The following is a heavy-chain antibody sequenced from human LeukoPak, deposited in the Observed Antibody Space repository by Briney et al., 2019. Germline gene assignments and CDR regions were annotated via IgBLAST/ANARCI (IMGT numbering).Heavy chain of an antibody. CDR1: GGSFSGYY. CDR3: ARGHRQAVVVARGAFDI. CDR2: INHSGST. V-gene: IGHV4-34*01. D-gene: IGHD3-22*01. J-gene: IGHJ3*02. Sequence: SKTLSLTCAVYGGSFSGYYWSWIRQPPGKGLEWIGEINHSGSTNYNPSLKSRVTISVDTSKNQFSLKLSSVTAADTAVYYCARGHRQAVVVARGAFDIWGQGTMVTVSS.